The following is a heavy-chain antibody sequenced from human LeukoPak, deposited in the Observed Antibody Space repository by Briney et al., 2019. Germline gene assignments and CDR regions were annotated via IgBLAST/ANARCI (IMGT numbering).Heavy chain of an antibody. CDR1: GLHFSGTA. Sequence: GGSLRLSCAASGLHFSGTAMSWVRQAPGKGLEWVSAISHDGMNAYYANSVKGRFTISRDNSKKTVSLEMSSLTAADTGVYYCAKDGAQYSSGPECDPRGQGALVTVSP. CDR3: AKDGAQYSSGPECDP. J-gene: IGHJ5*02. D-gene: IGHD6-19*01. V-gene: IGHV3-23*01. CDR2: ISHDGMNA.